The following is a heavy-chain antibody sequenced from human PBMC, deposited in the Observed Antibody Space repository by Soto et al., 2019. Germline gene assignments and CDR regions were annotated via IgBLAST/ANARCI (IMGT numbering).Heavy chain of an antibody. J-gene: IGHJ6*02. CDR2: IWYDGSNK. Sequence: QVQLVESGGGVVQPGRSLRLSCAASGFTFSSYGMHWVRQAPGKGLEWVAVIWYDGSNKYYADSVKGRFTISRDNSKNTLYLQMNSPRAEDTAVYYCARDPRRYYYYGMDVWGQGTTVTVSS. CDR3: ARDPRRYYYYGMDV. V-gene: IGHV3-33*01. CDR1: GFTFSSYG.